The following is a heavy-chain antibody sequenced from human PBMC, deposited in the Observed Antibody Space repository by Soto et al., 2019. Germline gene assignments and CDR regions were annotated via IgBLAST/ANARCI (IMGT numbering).Heavy chain of an antibody. CDR1: GYTFTGYY. Sequence: QVQLVQSGAEVKKPGASVKVSCKASGYTFTGYYMHWVRQAPGQGLEWMGWINPNSGGTNYAQKFQGWVTMTRDTSISTAYMELSRLRSDDTAVYYCAREVVDGTYCYGMDVWGQGTTVTVSS. J-gene: IGHJ6*02. V-gene: IGHV1-2*04. D-gene: IGHD1-1*01. CDR3: AREVVDGTYCYGMDV. CDR2: INPNSGGT.